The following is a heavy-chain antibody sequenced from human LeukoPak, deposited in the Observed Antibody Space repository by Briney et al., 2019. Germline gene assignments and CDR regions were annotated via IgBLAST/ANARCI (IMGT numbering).Heavy chain of an antibody. J-gene: IGHJ4*02. CDR3: ARTAAGPYILFDY. CDR1: GDSVSSNSAA. V-gene: IGHV6-1*01. Sequence: SQTLSLTCAISGDSVSSNSAAWNWIRQPPSRGLEWLGRTYYRSKWYNDYAVSVKSRITINPHTSKNQFSLQLNSVTPEDTAVYYCARTAAGPYILFDYWGQGTLVTVSS. D-gene: IGHD6-13*01. CDR2: TYYRSKWYN.